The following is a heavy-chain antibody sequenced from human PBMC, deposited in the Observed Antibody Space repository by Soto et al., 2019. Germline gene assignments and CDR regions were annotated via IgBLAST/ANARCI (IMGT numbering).Heavy chain of an antibody. CDR3: ARDKNPIVPFLEWTNWFDP. D-gene: IGHD3-3*02. Sequence: GASVKVSCKASGYSFTAYTMHWVRQAPGQGFEWMGSINPDNGNTKYSQKFQGRLTFTSDTSTSTAYMELSSLKSEDTALYFCARDKNPIVPFLEWTNWFDPWGQGTLVTVSS. CDR2: INPDNGNT. J-gene: IGHJ5*02. CDR1: GYSFTAYT. V-gene: IGHV1-3*01.